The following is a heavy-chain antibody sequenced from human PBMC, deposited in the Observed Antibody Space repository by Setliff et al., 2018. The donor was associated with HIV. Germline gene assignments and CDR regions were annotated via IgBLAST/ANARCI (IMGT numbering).Heavy chain of an antibody. J-gene: IGHJ4*02. V-gene: IGHV5-10-1*01. CDR2: IDPSDSYT. CDR1: GYSFTSYW. CDR3: ARHQEWELLFGY. Sequence: PGESLKISCKGSGYSFTSYWISWVRQMPGKGLEWMGRIDPSDSYTNYSPSFQGHVTISADKSISTAYLQWSSLKASDTAMYYCARHQEWELLFGYWGRGTLVTVSS. D-gene: IGHD1-26*01.